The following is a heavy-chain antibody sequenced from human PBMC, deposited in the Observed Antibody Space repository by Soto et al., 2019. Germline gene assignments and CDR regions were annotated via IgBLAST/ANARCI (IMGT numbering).Heavy chain of an antibody. CDR1: GYTFTGYY. CDR2: INPNSGGT. D-gene: IGHD2-2*02. Sequence: ASVKVSCKASGYTFTGYYMHWVRQAPGQGLEWMGWINPNSGGTNYAQKFQGWVTMTRDTSISTAYMELSRLRSDDTAVYYCARPINCSSTSCYSAEYFQHWGQGTLVTVSS. J-gene: IGHJ1*01. V-gene: IGHV1-2*04. CDR3: ARPINCSSTSCYSAEYFQH.